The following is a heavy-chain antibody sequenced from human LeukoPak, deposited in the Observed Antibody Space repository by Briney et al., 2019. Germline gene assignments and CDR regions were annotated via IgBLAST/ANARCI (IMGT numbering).Heavy chain of an antibody. CDR1: GYTFTGYY. V-gene: IGHV1-18*04. D-gene: IGHD4-11*01. CDR3: ARDRRATAKYYYYYGMDV. Sequence: ASVKVSCKASGYTFTGYYMHWVRQAPGQGLEWMGWISAYNGNTNYAQKLQGRVTMTTDTSTSTAYMELRSLRSDDTAVYYCARDRRATAKYYYYYGMDVWGQGTTVTVSS. J-gene: IGHJ6*02. CDR2: ISAYNGNT.